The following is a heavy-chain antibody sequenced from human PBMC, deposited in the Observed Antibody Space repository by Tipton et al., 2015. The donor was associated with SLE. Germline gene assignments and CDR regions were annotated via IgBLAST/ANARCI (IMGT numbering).Heavy chain of an antibody. J-gene: IGHJ4*02. CDR1: GYDFSNSW. Sequence: VQLVQSGAEVKETGASLKISCTASGYDFSNSWISWVRQVPGEGLQWVGTIYVGDSDTRYSPSFQGQVTISADRSITTAYLHWSGLQASDTALYYCARLAKNDPNYYLDSWGQGTHVTVSS. CDR2: IYVGDSDT. CDR3: ARLAKNDPNYYLDS. V-gene: IGHV5-51*03.